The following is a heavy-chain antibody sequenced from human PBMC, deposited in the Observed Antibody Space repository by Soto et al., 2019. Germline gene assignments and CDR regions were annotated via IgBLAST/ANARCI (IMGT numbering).Heavy chain of an antibody. D-gene: IGHD6-19*01. V-gene: IGHV3-23*01. Sequence: EVLLLESGGGLVQPGESLRLSCAASGFYFGNYAMTWVRQAPGKGLEWVASISGSASSTYYADSVKGRFSVTRDNSKYTRYLHMHRVRADDTAIYCCAKDIDERWLALGADCWGQGTLVSVSS. CDR1: GFYFGNYA. CDR3: AKDIDERWLALGADC. CDR2: ISGSASST. J-gene: IGHJ4*02.